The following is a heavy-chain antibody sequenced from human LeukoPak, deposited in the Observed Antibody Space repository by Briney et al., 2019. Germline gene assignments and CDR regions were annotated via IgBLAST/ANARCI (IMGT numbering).Heavy chain of an antibody. V-gene: IGHV1-3*01. J-gene: IGHJ6*02. Sequence: ASVKVSCKASGYTFTSYAMHWVRQAPGQRLEWMGRINAANGNTKFSQKFQGRVTITRDTSASTAYMELSSLRSEDTAVYYCARDNSGWNYYYGMDVWGQGTTVTVSS. CDR2: INAANGNT. D-gene: IGHD6-19*01. CDR1: GYTFTSYA. CDR3: ARDNSGWNYYYGMDV.